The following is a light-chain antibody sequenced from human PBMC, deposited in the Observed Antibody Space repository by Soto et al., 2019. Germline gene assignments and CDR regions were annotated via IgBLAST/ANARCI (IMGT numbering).Light chain of an antibody. V-gene: IGLV2-14*03. CDR2: DVS. CDR3: SSYTGSSTLVV. CDR1: SSDVGGYNY. Sequence: QPASVSGSPGQSITISCTGTSSDVGGYNYVSWYQHHPGRAPKLMIYDVSNRPSGVSNRFSGSKSGNTASLTISGLQAEDEAGYYCSSYTGSSTLVVFGGGTKLTVL. J-gene: IGLJ2*01.